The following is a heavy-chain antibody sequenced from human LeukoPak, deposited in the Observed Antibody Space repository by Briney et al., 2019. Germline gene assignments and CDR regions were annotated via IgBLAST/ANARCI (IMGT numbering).Heavy chain of an antibody. Sequence: KPSETLSLTCTVSGGSISRYYWSWIRQPPGKGLEWIGYIYYSGSTNYNPSLKSRVTISVDTSKNQFSLKLSSVTAADTAVYYCARDRELVGATPPNWFDPWGQGTLVTVSS. D-gene: IGHD1-26*01. CDR2: IYYSGST. V-gene: IGHV4-59*01. J-gene: IGHJ5*02. CDR3: ARDRELVGATPPNWFDP. CDR1: GGSISRYY.